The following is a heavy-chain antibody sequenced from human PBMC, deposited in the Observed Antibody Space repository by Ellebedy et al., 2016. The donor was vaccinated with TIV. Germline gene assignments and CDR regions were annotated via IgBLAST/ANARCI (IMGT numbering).Heavy chain of an antibody. CDR1: GFTFSSYT. V-gene: IGHV3-23*01. CDR2: IGASGGDT. J-gene: IGHJ6*02. D-gene: IGHD3-10*01. Sequence: GGSLRLSXAASGFTFSSYTMSWVRQAPGKGLEWVSAIGASGGDTYYADSVKGRFTISRDNAKNSLYLQMNSLRAEDTAVYYCARERMVRGVTYSAYHGMDVWGQGTTVTVSS. CDR3: ARERMVRGVTYSAYHGMDV.